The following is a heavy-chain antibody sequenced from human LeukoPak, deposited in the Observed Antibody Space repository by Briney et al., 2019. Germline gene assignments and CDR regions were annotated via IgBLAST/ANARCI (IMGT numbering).Heavy chain of an antibody. D-gene: IGHD3-10*01. J-gene: IGHJ3*02. V-gene: IGHV1-69*06. CDR1: GGTFGSYA. Sequence: SVKVSCKASGGTFGSYAISWVRQAPGQGLEWMGGIIPIFGTANYAQKFQGRVTITADKSTSTAYMELSSLRSEDTAMYYCAKKKDGGDAFDIWGQGTMVTVSS. CDR3: AKKKDGGDAFDI. CDR2: IIPIFGTA.